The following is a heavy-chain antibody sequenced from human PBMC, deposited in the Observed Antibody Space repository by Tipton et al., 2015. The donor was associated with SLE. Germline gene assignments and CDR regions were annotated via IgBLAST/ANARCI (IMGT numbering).Heavy chain of an antibody. CDR2: LYSGGSP. CDR1: GGSISSDY. CDR3: ARAPAPAPPTHYYYYFMDV. Sequence: LRLSCNVSGGSISSDYWSWIRQPPGKGLEWIGDLYSGGSPNYNPSLKSRVTMSVDTSKNHFSLKVNSVTAADTAVYYCARAPAPAPPTHYYYYFMDVWGKGTTVTVSS. J-gene: IGHJ6*03. D-gene: IGHD2-2*01. V-gene: IGHV4-59*01.